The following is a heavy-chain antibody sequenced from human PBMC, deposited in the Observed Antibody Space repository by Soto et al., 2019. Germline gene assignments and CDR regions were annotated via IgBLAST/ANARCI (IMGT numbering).Heavy chain of an antibody. V-gene: IGHV1-2*02. CDR1: GYTFTGYY. CDR3: ARYNTRLLAFDI. D-gene: IGHD2-2*01. CDR2: IDPNSGGT. J-gene: IGHJ3*02. Sequence: ASVKVSCKASGYTFTGYYMHWVRQAPGQGLEWMGWIDPNSGGTNYAQKFQGRVTMTRDTSISTAYMELSRLRSDDTAVYYCARYNTRLLAFDIWGQGTMVTVSS.